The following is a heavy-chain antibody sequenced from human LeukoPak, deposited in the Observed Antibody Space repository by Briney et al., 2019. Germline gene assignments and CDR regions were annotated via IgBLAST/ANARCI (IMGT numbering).Heavy chain of an antibody. D-gene: IGHD4-23*01. CDR2: ISNSDYST. CDR1: GFTFSSYA. CDR3: ARDYGGSSPFDY. J-gene: IGHJ4*02. V-gene: IGHV3-23*01. Sequence: GGSLRLSCAASGFTFSSYAMSWVRQAPGKGLEWVSTISNSDYSTYYADSVKGRFTISRDNAKNSLYLQMNSLRAEDTAVYYCARDYGGSSPFDYWGQGTLVTVSS.